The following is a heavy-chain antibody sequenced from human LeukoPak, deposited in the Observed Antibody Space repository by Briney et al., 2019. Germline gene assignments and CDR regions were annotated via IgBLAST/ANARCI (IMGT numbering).Heavy chain of an antibody. V-gene: IGHV4-34*01. CDR3: ATTRGYSTNDAFEI. J-gene: IGHJ3*02. Sequence: PSETLSLTCAVYGGSFSGHYWTWIRQPPGKGLQWIGEVNDRGSTNYNPSLKSRLTISEDKSKKQFSLRLPSVTAADTAVYYCATTRGYSTNDAFEIWGPGTQVTVSS. CDR2: VNDRGST. D-gene: IGHD5-12*01. CDR1: GGSFSGHY.